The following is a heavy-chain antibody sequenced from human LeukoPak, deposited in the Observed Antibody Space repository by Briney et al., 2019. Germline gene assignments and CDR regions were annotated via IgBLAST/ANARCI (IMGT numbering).Heavy chain of an antibody. CDR3: ARQGAVAGTFDY. Sequence: SETLSLTCTVSGGSINSYYWNWIRQPPGKGLEWIGYIFYSGSTNYNPSLKSRVNISVDTSKNQFSLNLTSVSAADTAVYYCARQGAVAGTFDYWGQGTLVNVSS. J-gene: IGHJ4*02. V-gene: IGHV4-59*08. D-gene: IGHD6-19*01. CDR1: GGSINSYY. CDR2: IFYSGST.